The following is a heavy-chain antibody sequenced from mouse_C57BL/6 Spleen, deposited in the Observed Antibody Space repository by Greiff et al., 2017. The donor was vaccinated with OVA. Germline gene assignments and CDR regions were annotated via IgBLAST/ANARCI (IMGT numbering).Heavy chain of an antibody. J-gene: IGHJ2*01. CDR2: IDPSDSET. D-gene: IGHD6-1*01. CDR3: ARWKSAYFDY. CDR1: GYTFTSYW. Sequence: QVQLQQPGAELVRPGSSVKLSCKASGYTFTSYWMHWVKQRPIQGLEWIGNIDPSDSETHYNQKFKDKATLTVDKSSSTAYMQLSSLTSEDAAVYYCARWKSAYFDYWGQGTTLTVSS. V-gene: IGHV1-52*01.